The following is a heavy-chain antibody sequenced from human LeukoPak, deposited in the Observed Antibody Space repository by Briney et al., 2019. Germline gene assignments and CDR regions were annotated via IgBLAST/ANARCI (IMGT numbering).Heavy chain of an antibody. Sequence: GGSLRLSCTDSRYTISSYVMTWVRQAPGKGLDWVSTISASGGNTLYAGSVKGRFTISRDNSKNTLYLQMNSLRAEDTAVYYCARKADYYGSGEDWGQGTLVTVSS. D-gene: IGHD3-10*01. V-gene: IGHV3-23*01. CDR2: ISASGGNT. CDR1: RYTISSYV. J-gene: IGHJ4*02. CDR3: ARKADYYGSGED.